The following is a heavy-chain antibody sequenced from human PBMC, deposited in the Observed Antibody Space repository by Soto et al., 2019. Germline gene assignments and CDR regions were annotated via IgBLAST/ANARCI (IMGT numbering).Heavy chain of an antibody. CDR3: VKDMAYGGDSGPFDS. CDR2: IRWDGSST. V-gene: IGHV3-43*01. Sequence: EVHLVESGGVVVQPGGSLRLSCAASGFTFHGYTMHWVRQRPGKGLEWVSLIRWDGSSTYYVDSVKGRFTISRDNNKDSLFLQMSSLTTEDTALYYCVKDMAYGGDSGPFDSWGQGTLVTVSS. J-gene: IGHJ4*02. CDR1: GFTFHGYT. D-gene: IGHD2-21*02.